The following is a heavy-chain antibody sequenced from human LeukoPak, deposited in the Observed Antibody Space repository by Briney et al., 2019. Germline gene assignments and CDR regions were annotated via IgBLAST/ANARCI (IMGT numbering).Heavy chain of an antibody. CDR2: INPNSGGT. V-gene: IGHV1-2*06. CDR3: ARARAIAVAGRPYYYYYMDV. CDR1: GYTFTGYY. J-gene: IGHJ6*03. D-gene: IGHD6-19*01. Sequence: ASVKVSCKASGYTFTGYYMHWVRQAPGQGLEWMGRINPNSGGTNYAQKFQGRVTMTRDTSISTAYMELSRLRSDDTAVYYCARARAIAVAGRPYYYYYMDVWGKGTTVTASS.